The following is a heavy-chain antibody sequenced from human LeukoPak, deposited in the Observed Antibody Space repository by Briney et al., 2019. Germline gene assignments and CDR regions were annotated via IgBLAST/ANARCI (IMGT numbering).Heavy chain of an antibody. V-gene: IGHV3-30*02. J-gene: IGHJ4*02. CDR3: AKDFAWAIDY. CDR1: RFAFCNYG. D-gene: IGHD3-9*01. Sequence: GGSLRLSCAPSRFAFCNYGMDWVRQAPGKGLEWVTFLQYGTNNEYYGDSVKGRFTISRDNSKNTLYLQMNSLRSEGAAVFYCAKDFAWAIDYWGQGTLVTVSS. CDR2: LQYGTNNE.